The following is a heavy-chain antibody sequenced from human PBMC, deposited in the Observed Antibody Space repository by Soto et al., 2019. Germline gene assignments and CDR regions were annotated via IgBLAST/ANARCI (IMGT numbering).Heavy chain of an antibody. CDR1: GASINSANW. CDR2: IYHIGST. Sequence: PSETLSLTCSVSGASINSANWWVWVRQPPGKGLEWIGEIYHIGSTTYNPSLKSRATISVDKSKNQFSLIVTSVTAADTAVYYCAKRYDFWSGRWYGLGVWGQGTTVPVSS. CDR3: AKRYDFWSGRWYGLGV. D-gene: IGHD3-3*01. V-gene: IGHV4-4*02. J-gene: IGHJ6*02.